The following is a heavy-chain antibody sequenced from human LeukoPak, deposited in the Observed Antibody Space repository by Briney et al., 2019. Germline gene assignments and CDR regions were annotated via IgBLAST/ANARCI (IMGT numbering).Heavy chain of an antibody. J-gene: IGHJ4*02. Sequence: GGSLRLSCAASGFTFSSYWMSWVRQAPGKGLEWVANIKQDGSEKYYVDSVKGRFTISRDNAKNSLYLQMNSLRAEDTAVYYCARSSIGYCTNGVCYRSAFDYWGQGTLVTVSS. CDR3: ARSSIGYCTNGVCYRSAFDY. CDR1: GFTFSSYW. V-gene: IGHV3-7*01. D-gene: IGHD2-8*01. CDR2: IKQDGSEK.